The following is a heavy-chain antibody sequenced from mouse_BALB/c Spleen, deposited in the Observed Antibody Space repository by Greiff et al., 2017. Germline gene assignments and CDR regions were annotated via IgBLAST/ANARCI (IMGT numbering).Heavy chain of an antibody. J-gene: IGHJ4*01. Sequence: VQLQESGPDLVAPSQSLSITCTVSGFSLTSYGVHWVRQPPGKGLEWLVVIWSDGSTTYNSALKSRLSISKDNSKSQVFLKMNSLQTDDTAMYYCARHEDNYDAMDYWGQGTSVTVSS. V-gene: IGHV2-6-2*01. CDR1: GFSLTSYG. CDR2: IWSDGST. CDR3: ARHEDNYDAMDY. D-gene: IGHD1-3*01.